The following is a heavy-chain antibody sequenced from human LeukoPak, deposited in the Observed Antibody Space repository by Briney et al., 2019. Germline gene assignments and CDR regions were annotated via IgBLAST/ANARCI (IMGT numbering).Heavy chain of an antibody. J-gene: IGHJ4*02. Sequence: PGRCLRLSCAPAAFTFTNARIGCVSQPPRNGLEWVGLTKSKIDGGTTEYAAPVKGRVTISRDDSKHTLYLQMNSLKSEDTAVYYCTTGYGHSDFDYWGQGTLVTVSS. CDR2: TKSKIDGGTT. V-gene: IGHV3-15*01. CDR3: TTGYGHSDFDY. CDR1: AFTFTNAR. D-gene: IGHD3-3*02.